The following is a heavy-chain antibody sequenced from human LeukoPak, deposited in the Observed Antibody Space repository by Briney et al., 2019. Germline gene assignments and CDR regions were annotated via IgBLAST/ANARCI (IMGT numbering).Heavy chain of an antibody. CDR1: RFTFSSYW. J-gene: IGHJ4*02. CDR3: ASVLRYFDWSFDY. D-gene: IGHD3-9*01. CDR2: IKQDGSEK. V-gene: IGHV3-7*01. Sequence: GSLRLSCAASRFTFSSYWMSWVRQAPGKGLEWVANIKQDGSEKYYVDSVKGRFTISRDNAKNSLYLQMNSLRAEDTAVYYCASVLRYFDWSFDYWGQGTLVTVSS.